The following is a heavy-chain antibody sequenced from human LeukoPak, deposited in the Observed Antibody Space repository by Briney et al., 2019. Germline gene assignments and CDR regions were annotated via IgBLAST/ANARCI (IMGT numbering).Heavy chain of an antibody. CDR2: INPSGGST. Sequence: ASVKVSCKASGGTFNTSPLSWLRQAPGQGLEWMGIINPSGGSTSYAQKFQGRVTMTRDMSTSTVYMELSSLRSEDTAVYYCARAKHRIVGATWVDAFDIWGQGTMVTVSS. V-gene: IGHV1-46*02. CDR3: ARAKHRIVGATWVDAFDI. D-gene: IGHD1-26*01. CDR1: GGTFNTSP. J-gene: IGHJ3*02.